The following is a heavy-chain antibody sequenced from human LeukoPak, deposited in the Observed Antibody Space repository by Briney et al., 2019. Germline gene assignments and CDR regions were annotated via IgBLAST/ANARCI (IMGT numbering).Heavy chain of an antibody. J-gene: IGHJ5*02. CDR2: INHRGST. Sequence: SETLSLTCAVYGGSFSGYYGSSTRQPRGRGLEWIGEINHRGSTNYNPSLKSRVPISVDTSKNQFSLKLSSVTAADRAVYYCARGLFIEGCSGSYGVDPWGQGTLVTVSS. CDR1: GGSFSGYY. V-gene: IGHV4-34*01. CDR3: ARGLFIEGCSGSYGVDP. D-gene: IGHD3-10*02.